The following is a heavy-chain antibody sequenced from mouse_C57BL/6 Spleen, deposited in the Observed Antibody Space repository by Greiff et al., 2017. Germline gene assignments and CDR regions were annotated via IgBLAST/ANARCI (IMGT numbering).Heavy chain of an antibody. D-gene: IGHD2-4*01. CDR1: GYAFTSSW. V-gene: IGHV1-82*01. J-gene: IGHJ2*01. CDR3: ASLYYDYHEGFDY. CDR2: IDPGDGDT. Sequence: QVQLQQSGPELVKPGASVKISCKASGYAFTSSWMNWVKQRPGQGLEWIGRIDPGDGDTNYNGKFKGKATLTADKSSSTAYMQLSSLTSEDSAVYVWASLYYDYHEGFDYWGQGTTRTVSS.